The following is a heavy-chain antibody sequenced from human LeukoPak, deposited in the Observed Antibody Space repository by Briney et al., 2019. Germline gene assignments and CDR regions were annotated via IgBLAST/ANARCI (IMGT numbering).Heavy chain of an antibody. D-gene: IGHD3-9*01. CDR3: ASLYFDWPSGAFDI. V-gene: IGHV1-69*06. CDR2: IIPIFGTA. CDR1: GGTFSSYA. J-gene: IGHJ3*02. Sequence: GASEKVSCKASGGTFSSYAISWVRQAPGQGLEWMGRIIPIFGTANYAQKFQGRVTITADKSTSTAYMELSSLRSEDTAVYYCASLYFDWPSGAFDIWGQGTMVTVSS.